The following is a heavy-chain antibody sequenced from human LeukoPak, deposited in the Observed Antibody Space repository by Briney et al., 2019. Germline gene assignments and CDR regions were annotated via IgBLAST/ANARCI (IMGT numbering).Heavy chain of an antibody. J-gene: IGHJ4*02. CDR1: GFTFSSYG. CDR3: ARDRATYYDSTTPLY. Sequence: GGSLRLSCIASGFTFSSYGMHWVRQAPGKGLQWVAVIWNDGSSEYYADSVKGRFTISRDNSKNTVYLQMNSLTAEDTAVYYCARDRATYYDSTTPLYWGQGTLVTVSS. CDR2: IWNDGSSE. V-gene: IGHV3-33*01. D-gene: IGHD3-22*01.